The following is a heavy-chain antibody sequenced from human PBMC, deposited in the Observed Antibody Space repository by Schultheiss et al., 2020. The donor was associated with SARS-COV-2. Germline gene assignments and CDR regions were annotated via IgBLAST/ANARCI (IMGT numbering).Heavy chain of an antibody. Sequence: GGSLRLSCKGSGYSFTSYWISWVRQMPGQGLEWMGMIDPSDSYPNYNPSFQGHVTISGDKSINTAYLQWSSLKASDTATYYCARMPFSFYYYYGMDVWGQGTTVTVSS. CDR2: IDPSDSYP. CDR3: ARMPFSFYYYYGMDV. V-gene: IGHV5-10-1*01. D-gene: IGHD2-2*01. CDR1: GYSFTSYW. J-gene: IGHJ6*02.